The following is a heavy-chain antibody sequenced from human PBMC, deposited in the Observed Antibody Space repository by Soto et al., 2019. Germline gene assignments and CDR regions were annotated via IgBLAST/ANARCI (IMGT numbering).Heavy chain of an antibody. V-gene: IGHV1-3*05. J-gene: IGHJ4*02. CDR1: GYTFTSYA. D-gene: IGHD2-21*02. CDR3: ARSIVVVTALDY. Sequence: QDQLVQSGAEEKKPGASVKVSCKASGYTFTSYAMHWVRQAPGQRLEWMGWINAGNGNTKYSQKFQRRVTITRDTSASTAYMELSSLRSEDTAVYYCARSIVVVTALDYWGQGTLVTVSS. CDR2: INAGNGNT.